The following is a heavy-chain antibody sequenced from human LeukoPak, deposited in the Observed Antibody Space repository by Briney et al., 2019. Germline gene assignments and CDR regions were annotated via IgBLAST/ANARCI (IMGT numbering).Heavy chain of an antibody. CDR3: ARGYPPRFGDLFHYFDY. V-gene: IGHV3-43*02. Sequence: PGGSLRLSCAASGFIFDDYAMHWVRQAPGKGLEWVSLISGDGGRTYYTDSVKGRFTISRDNSKNTLYLQMNSLRAEDTAMYYCARGYPPRFGDLFHYFDYWGQGTLVTVSS. J-gene: IGHJ4*02. CDR1: GFIFDDYA. CDR2: ISGDGGRT. D-gene: IGHD3-10*01.